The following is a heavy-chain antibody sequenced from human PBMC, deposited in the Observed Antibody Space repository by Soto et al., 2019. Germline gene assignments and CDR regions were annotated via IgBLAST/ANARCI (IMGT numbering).Heavy chain of an antibody. D-gene: IGHD6-13*01. CDR1: GGSMSSYS. J-gene: IGHJ4*02. CDR2: IYYSGST. Sequence: SETLSLTCTVSGGSMSSYSWTWIRQPPGKGLEWIGYIYYSGSTSYNPSLKSRVTISIDTSKNQFSLKVNSVTAADTAAYYCARVSSSWSNYFDYWGQGTPVTVS. CDR3: ARVSSSWSNYFDY. V-gene: IGHV4-59*01.